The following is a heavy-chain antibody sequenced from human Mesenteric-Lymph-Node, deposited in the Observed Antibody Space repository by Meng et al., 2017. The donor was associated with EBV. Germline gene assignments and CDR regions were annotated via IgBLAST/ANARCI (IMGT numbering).Heavy chain of an antibody. V-gene: IGHV3-23*01. J-gene: IGHJ5*02. Sequence: EVQVLGSGGGLVQWGRPLRLFCAASEFAFSDYPMYWVRQAPGKGLEWVSHVSGSGGSTYYADSVKGRFTISRDNSKNTLFLQMNSLGADDTAVYYCVKDLAVAGTWGQGTLVTVSS. CDR3: VKDLAVAGT. D-gene: IGHD6-19*01. CDR2: VSGSGGST. CDR1: EFAFSDYP.